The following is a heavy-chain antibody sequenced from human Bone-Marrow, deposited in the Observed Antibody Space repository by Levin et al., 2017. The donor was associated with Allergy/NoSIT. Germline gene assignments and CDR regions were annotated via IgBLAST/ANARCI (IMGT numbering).Heavy chain of an antibody. CDR2: IVSDGSTT. CDR3: VRDGPGVRSFHY. CDR1: GFTFSALW. Sequence: SCAASGFTFSALWMHWVRQVLGKGLVWVSHIVSDGSTTAYADSVKGRFTISRDNAKNMLYLQMNSLRAEDTAVYYCVRDGPGVRSFHYWGQGTLVTVSS. V-gene: IGHV3-74*01. J-gene: IGHJ4*02. D-gene: IGHD3-10*01.